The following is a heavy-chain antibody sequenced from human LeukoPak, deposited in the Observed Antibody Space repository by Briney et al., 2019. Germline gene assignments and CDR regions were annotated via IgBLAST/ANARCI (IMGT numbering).Heavy chain of an antibody. J-gene: IGHJ4*02. CDR1: GYTFTSYY. CDR2: INPNSGGT. V-gene: IGHV1-2*02. CDR3: ARVEYSSSYVGY. D-gene: IGHD6-6*01. Sequence: ASVKVSCKASGYTFTSYYMHWVRQAPGQGLEWMGWINPNSGGTNYAQKFQGRVTMTRDTSISTAYMELSRLRSDDTAVYYCARVEYSSSYVGYWGQGTLVTVSS.